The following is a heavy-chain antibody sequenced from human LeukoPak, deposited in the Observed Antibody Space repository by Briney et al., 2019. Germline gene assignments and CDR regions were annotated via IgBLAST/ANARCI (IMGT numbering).Heavy chain of an antibody. CDR1: GYTFSSYG. D-gene: IGHD3-22*01. CDR3: ARGEQYDGNGYYPGDY. J-gene: IGHJ4*02. Sequence: ASVKVACKASGYTFSSYGISWVRQAPGQGLEWMGWISPYNGNTNYAQKVQGRATITTDTYTSTAYMELRSLRADDTAVYYCARGEQYDGNGYYPGDYWGQGSLVTVCS. V-gene: IGHV1-18*01. CDR2: ISPYNGNT.